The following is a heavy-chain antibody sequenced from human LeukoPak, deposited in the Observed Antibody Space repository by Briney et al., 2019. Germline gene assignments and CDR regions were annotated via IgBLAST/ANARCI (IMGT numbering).Heavy chain of an antibody. CDR2: VSGSGDST. CDR1: GFTFSIYG. D-gene: IGHD4-17*01. V-gene: IGHV3-23*01. CDR3: AKEYGPIDY. J-gene: IGHJ4*02. Sequence: GGSLRLSCAASGFTFSIYGMSWVRQAPGKGPEWVSAVSGSGDSTYYADSVKGRFTISRDNSKNTLYLQMNSLRTEDTAVYYCAKEYGPIDYWGQGTLVTVSS.